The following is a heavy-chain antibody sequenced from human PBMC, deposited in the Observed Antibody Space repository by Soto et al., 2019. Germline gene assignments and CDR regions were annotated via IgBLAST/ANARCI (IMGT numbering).Heavy chain of an antibody. Sequence: GASVKVSCKASGYTFTSYGISWVRQAPGQGLEWMGWISAYNGNTNYAQKLQGRVTMTTDTSTSTAYMELRSLRSDDTAVYYCARDPRGVGAAWLLNPRFMRGDAFDIWGQGTMVTVSS. CDR1: GYTFTSYG. D-gene: IGHD1-26*01. CDR3: ARDPRGVGAAWLLNPRFMRGDAFDI. J-gene: IGHJ3*02. V-gene: IGHV1-18*01. CDR2: ISAYNGNT.